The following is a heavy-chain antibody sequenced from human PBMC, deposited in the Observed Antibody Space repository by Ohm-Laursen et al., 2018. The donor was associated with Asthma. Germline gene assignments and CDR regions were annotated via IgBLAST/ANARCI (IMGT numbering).Heavy chain of an antibody. CDR1: GFTFSSYW. J-gene: IGHJ4*02. Sequence: SLRLSCTASGFTFSSYWMHWVRQAPGKGPVWVSRLNTDGSGTWYADSVKGRFTISRDNSKNTLYLQMNSLRAEDTAVYYCARDLEIAVAGDVDYWGQGTLVTVSS. V-gene: IGHV3-74*01. CDR3: ARDLEIAVAGDVDY. D-gene: IGHD6-19*01. CDR2: LNTDGSGT.